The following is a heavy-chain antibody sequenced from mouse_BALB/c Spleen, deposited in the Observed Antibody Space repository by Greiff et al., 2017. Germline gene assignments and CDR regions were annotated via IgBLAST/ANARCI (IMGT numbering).Heavy chain of an antibody. J-gene: IGHJ2*01. D-gene: IGHD2-1*01. CDR1: GFTFSSFG. Sequence: EVMLVESGGGLVQPGGSRKLSCAASGFTFSSFGMHWVRQAPEKGLEWVAYISSGSSTIYYADTVKGRFTISRDNPKNTLFLQMTSLRSEDTAMYYCARNYYGNSYFDYWGQGTTLTVSS. CDR2: ISSGSSTI. V-gene: IGHV5-17*02. CDR3: ARNYYGNSYFDY.